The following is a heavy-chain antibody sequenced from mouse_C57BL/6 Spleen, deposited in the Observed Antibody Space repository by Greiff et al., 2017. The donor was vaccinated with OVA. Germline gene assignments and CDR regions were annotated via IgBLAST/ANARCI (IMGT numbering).Heavy chain of an antibody. V-gene: IGHV3-6*01. Sequence: DVKLQESGPGLVKPSQSLSLTCSVTGYSITSGYYWNWIRQFPGNKLEWMGFISYDGSNNYNPTLKKRISITNYTSKNQFFLKLNSVTTKDTATYYCARGGPLIDYWGQGTSVTVSS. J-gene: IGHJ4*01. CDR1: GYSITSGYY. CDR3: ARGGPLIDY. CDR2: ISYDGSN.